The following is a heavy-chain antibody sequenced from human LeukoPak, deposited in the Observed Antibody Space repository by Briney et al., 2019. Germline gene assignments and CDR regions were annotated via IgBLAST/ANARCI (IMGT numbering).Heavy chain of an antibody. CDR1: GFTFSSYA. J-gene: IGHJ4*02. Sequence: GGSLGLSCAASGFTFSSYAMSWVRQAPGMGLEWASGISGSAGSTYYADSVKGRFTISRDNSKNTLYLQMNSLRAEDTAVYYCAKYSGSYYDPFDYWGQGTLVTVSS. CDR2: ISGSAGST. D-gene: IGHD1-26*01. CDR3: AKYSGSYYDPFDY. V-gene: IGHV3-23*01.